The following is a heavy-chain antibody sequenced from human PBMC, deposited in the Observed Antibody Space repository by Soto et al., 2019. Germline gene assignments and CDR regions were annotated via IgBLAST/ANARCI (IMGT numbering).Heavy chain of an antibody. Sequence: SETLSLTCAVYGGSLSGYYWSWIRQPPGKGLEWIGEINHSGSTNYNPSLKSRVTISVDTSKNQFSLKLSSVTAADTAVYYCARDRTMIVVRLYYFDYWGQGTLVTVSS. J-gene: IGHJ4*02. V-gene: IGHV4-34*01. CDR3: ARDRTMIVVRLYYFDY. CDR2: INHSGST. D-gene: IGHD3-22*01. CDR1: GGSLSGYY.